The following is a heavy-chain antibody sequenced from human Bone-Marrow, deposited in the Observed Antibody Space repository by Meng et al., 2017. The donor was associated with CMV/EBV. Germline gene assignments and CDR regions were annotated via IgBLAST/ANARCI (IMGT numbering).Heavy chain of an antibody. D-gene: IGHD2-21*02. CDR1: GGSISSGDYY. J-gene: IGHJ4*02. CDR3: ARGDLAPLDETYYFDY. CDR2: IYYSGST. V-gene: IGHV4-30-4*08. Sequence: QVQLQESGPGLVKPSQTLSLTCTVSGGSISSGDYYWSWIRQPPGKGLEWIGYIYYSGSTYYNPSLKSRVTISVDTSKNQFSLKLSSVTAADTAVYYCARGDLAPLDETYYFDYWGQGTLVTVSS.